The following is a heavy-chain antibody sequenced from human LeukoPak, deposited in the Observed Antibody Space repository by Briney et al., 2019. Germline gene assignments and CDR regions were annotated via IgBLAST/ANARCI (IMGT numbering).Heavy chain of an antibody. CDR2: IYSGGST. J-gene: IGHJ4*02. CDR3: AKGIAVADSYYFDY. Sequence: GGSLRLSCAASGFTVSSNYMSWVRQAPGKGREGVSVIYSGGSTYYADSVKGRFTISRDNSKSTLYLQMNSLRAEDTAVYYCAKGIAVADSYYFDYWGQGTLVTVSS. CDR1: GFTVSSNY. D-gene: IGHD6-19*01. V-gene: IGHV3-53*01.